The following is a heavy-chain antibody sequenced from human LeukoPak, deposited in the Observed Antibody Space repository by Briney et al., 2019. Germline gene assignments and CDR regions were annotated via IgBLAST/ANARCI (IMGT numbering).Heavy chain of an antibody. J-gene: IGHJ4*02. Sequence: SETLSLTCAVYGGSFSGYYWSWIRQPPGKGLEWIGEINHSGSTNYNPSLKSRVTISVDTSKNQFSLKLSSVPAADTAVYYCARGRGGWLWFGELLSPYYFDYWGQGTLVTVSS. V-gene: IGHV4-34*01. CDR3: ARGRGGWLWFGELLSPYYFDY. D-gene: IGHD3-10*01. CDR2: INHSGST. CDR1: GGSFSGYY.